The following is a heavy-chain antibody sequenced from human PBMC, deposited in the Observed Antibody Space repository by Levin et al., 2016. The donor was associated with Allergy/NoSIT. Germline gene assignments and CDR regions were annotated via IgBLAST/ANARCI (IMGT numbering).Heavy chain of an antibody. CDR2: IYHSGST. Sequence: WIRQPPGKGLEWIGEIYHSGSTNYNPSLKSRVTISVDKSKNQFSLKLSSVTAADTAVYYCARDPDSSGYYSDWGQGTLVTVSS. V-gene: IGHV4-4*02. D-gene: IGHD3-22*01. CDR3: ARDPDSSGYYSD. J-gene: IGHJ4*02.